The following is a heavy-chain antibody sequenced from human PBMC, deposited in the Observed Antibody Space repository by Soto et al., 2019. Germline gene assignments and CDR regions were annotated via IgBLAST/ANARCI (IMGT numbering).Heavy chain of an antibody. CDR1: GGSITSHHYY. Sequence: QLQVQESGPGQVKPSQTLSLTCTVSGGSITSHHYYWGWIRQPPGKRLEWIGSIYSGGNTYYNPSLRSRLTIFVDTAKNLISLKLSSVTAADSAIYYCGSGPSTTWIDNWGLGTQVSVSS. J-gene: IGHJ4*02. D-gene: IGHD2-2*01. CDR3: GSGPSTTWIDN. CDR2: IYSGGNT. V-gene: IGHV4-39*01.